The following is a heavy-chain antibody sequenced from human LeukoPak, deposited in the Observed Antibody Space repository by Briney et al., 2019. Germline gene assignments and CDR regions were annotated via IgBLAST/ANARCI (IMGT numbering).Heavy chain of an antibody. D-gene: IGHD2-15*01. CDR2: IGGTARSI. CDR3: ARGRYCSGGSCSGSYFDY. J-gene: IGHJ4*02. V-gene: IGHV3-23*01. Sequence: GGSLRLSCAASGFTFSNHAMSWVRQAPGKGLEWVSTIGGTARSIFYADSVKGRFTISRDNSKNTLYLQMNSLRAEDTALYYCARGRYCSGGSCSGSYFDYWGQGTLVTVSS. CDR1: GFTFSNHA.